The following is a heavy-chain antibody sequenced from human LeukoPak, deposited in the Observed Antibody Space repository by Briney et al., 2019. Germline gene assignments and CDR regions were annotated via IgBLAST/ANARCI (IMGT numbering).Heavy chain of an antibody. Sequence: SETLSLTCAVYGGSFRGYYWSWIRQPPGKGLEWFGEINYSGSTNYNPSLKSRVTISVDTSKNQFSLKLSSVTAADTAVYYCARDRKYCTSTTCHSSMDVWGKGTTVTVSS. CDR3: ARDRKYCTSTTCHSSMDV. CDR1: GGSFRGYY. CDR2: INYSGST. J-gene: IGHJ6*03. D-gene: IGHD2-2*01. V-gene: IGHV4-34*01.